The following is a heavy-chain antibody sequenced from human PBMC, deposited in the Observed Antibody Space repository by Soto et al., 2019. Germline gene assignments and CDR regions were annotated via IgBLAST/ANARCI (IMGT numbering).Heavy chain of an antibody. CDR3: ARASRQLVYFDY. CDR2: IWYDGSNK. J-gene: IGHJ4*02. V-gene: IGHV3-33*01. Sequence: QVQLVESGGGVVQPGRSLRLSCAASGFTFSSYGMHWVRQAPGKGLEWVAVIWYDGSNKYYADSVKGRFTISRDNSKNTLYLQMNSLRAEDTAVYYCARASRQLVYFDYWGQGILVTVSS. D-gene: IGHD6-13*01. CDR1: GFTFSSYG.